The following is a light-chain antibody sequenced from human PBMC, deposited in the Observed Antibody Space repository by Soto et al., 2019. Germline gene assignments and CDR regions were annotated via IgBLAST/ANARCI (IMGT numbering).Light chain of an antibody. CDR1: SSDVGGYNY. CDR2: EVS. CDR3: SSYTSSSNMG. J-gene: IGLJ2*01. Sequence: QSVLTQPASVSGSPGQSITISCTGTSSDVGGYNYVSWYQQHPGKAPKLMIYEVSNRPSGVSNRFSGSKSGNTASLTISGLQAEDEADYYCSSYTSSSNMGFGGGTKRTVL. V-gene: IGLV2-14*01.